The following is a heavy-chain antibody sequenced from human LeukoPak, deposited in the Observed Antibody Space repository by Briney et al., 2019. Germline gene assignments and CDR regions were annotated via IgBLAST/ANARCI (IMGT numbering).Heavy chain of an antibody. D-gene: IGHD3-9*01. CDR1: GGSFSGYY. Sequence: PSETLSLTCAVYGGSFSGYYWSWIRQPPGKGLEWIGYIYYSGSTNYNPSLKSRVTISVDTSKNQFSLKLSSVTAADTAVYYCARSGPAYYDILTGYYNPWWFDPWGQGTLVTVSS. V-gene: IGHV4-59*01. CDR3: ARSGPAYYDILTGYYNPWWFDP. CDR2: IYYSGST. J-gene: IGHJ5*02.